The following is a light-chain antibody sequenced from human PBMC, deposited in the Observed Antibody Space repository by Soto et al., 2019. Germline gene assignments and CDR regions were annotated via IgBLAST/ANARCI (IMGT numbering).Light chain of an antibody. Sequence: DIPMTQSPSSLSASVGDRVTITCRASQTITGYLNWYQQRPGKAPKLLIYAASSLQSGVPSRFSGRGPGTDFTLTITSPQPDDFATYYGQHNHGIPYTFGQGTKLDIK. CDR2: AAS. CDR3: QHNHGIPYT. V-gene: IGKV1-39*01. CDR1: QTITGY. J-gene: IGKJ2*01.